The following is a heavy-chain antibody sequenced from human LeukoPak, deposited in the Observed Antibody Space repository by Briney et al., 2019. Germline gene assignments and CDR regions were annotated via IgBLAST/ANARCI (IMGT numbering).Heavy chain of an antibody. CDR3: ARGAPIRVAVAATFDP. CDR1: GGTFSSYA. Sequence: ASVKVSCKASGGTFSSYAISWVRQAPGQGLEWMGGIIPIFGTANYAQKFQGRVTITADESTSTAYMELSSLRSEDTAVYYCARGAPIRVAVAATFDPWGQGTMVTVPS. D-gene: IGHD6-19*01. CDR2: IIPIFGTA. J-gene: IGHJ5*02. V-gene: IGHV1-69*13.